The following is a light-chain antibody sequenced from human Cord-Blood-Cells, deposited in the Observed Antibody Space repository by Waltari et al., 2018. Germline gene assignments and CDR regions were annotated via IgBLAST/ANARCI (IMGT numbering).Light chain of an antibody. CDR1: SSDAGGYNY. V-gene: IGLV2-8*01. Sequence: QSALTQPPSASGSPGQPVTISCTGTSSDAGGYNYVFGYPQHPGKAPKLKIYEVSKRTSGVPDRFPGSKSANTANLPVSGLQTEEEADDYCSSYAGSNNLVFGGGTKLTVL. CDR3: SSYAGSNNLV. CDR2: EVS. J-gene: IGLJ2*01.